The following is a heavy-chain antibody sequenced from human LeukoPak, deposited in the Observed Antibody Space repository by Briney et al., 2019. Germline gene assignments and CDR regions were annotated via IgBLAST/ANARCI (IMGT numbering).Heavy chain of an antibody. Sequence: ASVKVSCKASGYTFTNYDINWVRQATGQGLEWLGWMNANNGNTGYEQKFQGRVTMTRDTSVSTAYMELSSLRSEDTAVYYCARNLARTGDFDYWGQGTLVAVSS. J-gene: IGHJ4*02. CDR1: GYTFTNYD. D-gene: IGHD5-12*01. CDR2: MNANNGNT. CDR3: ARNLARTGDFDY. V-gene: IGHV1-8*01.